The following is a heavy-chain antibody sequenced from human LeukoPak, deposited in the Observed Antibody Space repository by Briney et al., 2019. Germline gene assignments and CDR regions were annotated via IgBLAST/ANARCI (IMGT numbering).Heavy chain of an antibody. J-gene: IGHJ4*02. CDR1: GGSISSSSYY. CDR3: ARDVRTAIAARDKTDY. D-gene: IGHD6-6*01. CDR2: IYYSGST. Sequence: SETLSLTCTVSGGSISSSSYYWGWIRQPPGKGLEWIGSIYYSGSTYYNPSLKSRVTISVDTSKNQFSLKLSSVTAADTAVYYCARDVRTAIAARDKTDYWGQGTLVTVSS. V-gene: IGHV4-39*07.